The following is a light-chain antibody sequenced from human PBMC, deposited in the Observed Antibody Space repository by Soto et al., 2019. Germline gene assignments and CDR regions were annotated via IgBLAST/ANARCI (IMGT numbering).Light chain of an antibody. CDR1: SSDIGGYNY. CDR3: SSYTVSSTGV. V-gene: IGLV2-14*01. J-gene: IGLJ3*02. CDR2: EFI. Sequence: QSVLTQPASVSGSPGQSITISCTGTSSDIGGYNYVSWFQQHPGKAPKLILYEFIHRPSGVSNRFSGSKSGNTASLTISGLQAEDEADYYCSSYTVSSTGVFGGGTKLTVL.